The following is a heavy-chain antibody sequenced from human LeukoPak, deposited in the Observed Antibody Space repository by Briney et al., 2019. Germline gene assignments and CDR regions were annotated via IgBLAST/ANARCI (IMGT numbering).Heavy chain of an antibody. V-gene: IGHV4-34*01. CDR3: GGRPRMGPFDC. D-gene: IGHD1-14*01. J-gene: IGHJ4*01. CDR2: INHSGST. CDR1: GLSFSGYY. Sequence: SETLSLTCAVYGLSFSGYYWSWIRQPPGKGLEWIGEINHSGSTNYYPSLKSRVTISVDTSKNQFSLLLITVTAADTAVYYCGGRPRMGPFDCGGEGTLATASS.